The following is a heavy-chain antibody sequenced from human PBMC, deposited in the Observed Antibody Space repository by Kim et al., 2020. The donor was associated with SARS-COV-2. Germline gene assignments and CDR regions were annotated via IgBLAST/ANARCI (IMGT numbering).Heavy chain of an antibody. CDR3: ARHKEVTIFGVVNFGGPFDP. Sequence: SETLSLTCAVSGGSISSSNWWSWVRQPPGKGLEWIGEIYHSGSTNYNPSLKSRVTISVDKSKNQFSLKLSSVTAADTAVYYCARHKEVTIFGVVNFGGPFDPWGQGTLVTVSS. D-gene: IGHD3-3*01. J-gene: IGHJ5*02. CDR1: GGSISSSNW. CDR2: IYHSGST. V-gene: IGHV4-4*02.